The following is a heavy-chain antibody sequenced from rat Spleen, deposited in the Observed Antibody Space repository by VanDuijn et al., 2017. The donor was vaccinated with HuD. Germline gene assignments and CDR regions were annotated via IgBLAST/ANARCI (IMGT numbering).Heavy chain of an antibody. V-gene: IGHV5-17*01. Sequence: EVQLVESGGGLVQPGNSLKFSCAASGFTFSDYAMAWVRQSPKKGLEWVATIIYDGSSTYYRDSVKGRFTISRDNAKSTLYLQMDSLRSEDTATYYCARRGFLSDWYFDFWGPGTMVTVSS. CDR2: IIYDGSST. CDR3: ARRGFLSDWYFDF. J-gene: IGHJ1*01. D-gene: IGHD4-4*01. CDR1: GFTFSDYA.